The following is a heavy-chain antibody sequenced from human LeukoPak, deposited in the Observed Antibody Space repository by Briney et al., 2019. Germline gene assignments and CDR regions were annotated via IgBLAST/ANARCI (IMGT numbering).Heavy chain of an antibody. J-gene: IGHJ4*02. D-gene: IGHD3-3*01. V-gene: IGHV1-69*13. Sequence: SVKVSRKASGGTFSSYAISWVRQAPGQGLEWMGGIIPIFGTANYAQKFQGRVTITADESTSTAYMELSSLRSEDTAVYYCARGRRGVAIADYWGQGTLVTVSS. CDR2: IIPIFGTA. CDR3: ARGRRGVAIADY. CDR1: GGTFSSYA.